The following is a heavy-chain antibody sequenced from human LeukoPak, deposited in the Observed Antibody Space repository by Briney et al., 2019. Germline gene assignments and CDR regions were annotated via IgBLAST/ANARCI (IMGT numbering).Heavy chain of an antibody. CDR2: IKQDGSEK. CDR3: ARGRRATDAFDI. V-gene: IGHV3-7*01. CDR1: GFTFSSYS. J-gene: IGHJ3*02. D-gene: IGHD1-26*01. Sequence: GGSLRLSCAASGFTFSSYSMSWVRQAPGKGLEWVANIKQDGSEKYYVDSVKGRFTISRDNAKNSLYLQMNSLRAEDTAVYYCARGRRATDAFDIWGQGTMVTVSS.